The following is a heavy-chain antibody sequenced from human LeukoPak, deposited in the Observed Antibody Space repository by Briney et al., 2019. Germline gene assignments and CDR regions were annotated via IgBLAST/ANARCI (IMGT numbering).Heavy chain of an antibody. CDR3: ARARSPKDYYSDTSGYYYFDS. J-gene: IGHJ4*02. Sequence: PSETLSLTCTVPDGSVTSFYWSWIRQPPGKGLEWIAFIFDSGSTKYNPSLKSRVTISADTSKKQFSLKLSSVTAADTAVYYCARARSPKDYYSDTSGYYYFDSWGQGAQVTVSS. V-gene: IGHV4-59*02. CDR1: DGSVTSFY. D-gene: IGHD3-22*01. CDR2: IFDSGST.